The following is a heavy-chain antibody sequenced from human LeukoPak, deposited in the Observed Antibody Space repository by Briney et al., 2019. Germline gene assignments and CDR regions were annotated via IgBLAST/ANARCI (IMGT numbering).Heavy chain of an antibody. CDR1: GFIFSSYE. V-gene: IGHV3-7*03. D-gene: IGHD6-19*01. CDR3: SSYSSGWSRHFDY. Sequence: GGSLRLSCAASGFIFSSYEMNWVRQAPGKGLEWVANIKQDGSEKYYVDSVKGRFTISRDNAKNSLYLQMNSLKTEDTGVYYCSSYSSGWSRHFDYWGQGTLVTVSS. J-gene: IGHJ4*02. CDR2: IKQDGSEK.